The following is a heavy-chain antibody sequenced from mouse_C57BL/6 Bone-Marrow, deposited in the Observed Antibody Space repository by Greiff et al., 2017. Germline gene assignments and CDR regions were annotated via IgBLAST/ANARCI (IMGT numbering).Heavy chain of an antibody. J-gene: IGHJ1*03. D-gene: IGHD1-1*01. V-gene: IGHV1-82*01. CDR3: ARSPYCYGSSYWYFDV. Sequence: QVQLKQSGPELVKPGASVKISCKASGYAFSSSWMNWVKQRPGKGLEWIGRIYPGDGDTNYNGKFKGKATLTADKSSSTAYMQLSSLTSEDSAVYFCARSPYCYGSSYWYFDVWGTGTTVTVSS. CDR2: IYPGDGDT. CDR1: GYAFSSSW.